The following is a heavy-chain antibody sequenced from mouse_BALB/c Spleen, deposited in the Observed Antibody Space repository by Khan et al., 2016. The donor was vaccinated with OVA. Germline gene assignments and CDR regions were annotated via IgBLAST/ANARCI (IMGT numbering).Heavy chain of an antibody. J-gene: IGHJ3*01. CDR2: ISTYYGDV. CDR1: GYTFTDFT. Sequence: QVQLKQSGAELVRPGVSVKISCKGSGYTFTDFTIHWVKQSHAQSLEWIGVISTYYGDVTYNQKFKGKATMTVDKSSSTTYMELARLTSEDSAIYSLKRGGGGSRFAYGGQGTLVTVSA. CDR3: KRGGGGSRFAY. V-gene: IGHV1S137*01.